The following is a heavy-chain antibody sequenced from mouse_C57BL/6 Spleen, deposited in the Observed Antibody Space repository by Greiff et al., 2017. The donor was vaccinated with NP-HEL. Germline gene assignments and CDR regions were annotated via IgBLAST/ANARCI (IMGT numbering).Heavy chain of an antibody. Sequence: VQLQQSGAELVRPGASVTLSCKASGYTFTDYEMHWVKQTPVHGLEWIGAIDPETGGTAYNQKFKGKAILTADKSSSTVYMELRSLTSEDSAVYYCTRDGGNSYAMDYWGQGTSVTVSS. CDR1: GYTFTDYE. D-gene: IGHD2-1*01. J-gene: IGHJ4*01. CDR2: IDPETGGT. CDR3: TRDGGNSYAMDY. V-gene: IGHV1-15*01.